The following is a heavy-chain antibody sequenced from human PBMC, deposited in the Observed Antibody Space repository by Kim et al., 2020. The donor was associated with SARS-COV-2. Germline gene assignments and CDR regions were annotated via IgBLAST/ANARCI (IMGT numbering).Heavy chain of an antibody. CDR1: GYTFTSYA. J-gene: IGHJ5*02. Sequence: ASVKVSCKASGYTFTSYAMNWVRQAPGQGLEWMGWINTNTGNPTYAQGFTGRFVFSLDTSVSTAYLQISSLKAEDTAVYYCAREPPNPPYSSGWSKRYNWFDPWGQGTLVTVSS. CDR2: INTNTGNP. V-gene: IGHV7-4-1*02. CDR3: AREPPNPPYSSGWSKRYNWFDP. D-gene: IGHD6-19*01.